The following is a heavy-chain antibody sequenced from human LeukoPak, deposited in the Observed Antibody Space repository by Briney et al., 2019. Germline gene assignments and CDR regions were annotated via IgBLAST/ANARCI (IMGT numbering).Heavy chain of an antibody. CDR1: GGSISSGSYY. Sequence: SETLSLTCTVSGGSISSGSYYWSWIRQPAGKGLEWIGRIYTSGSTNYNPSLKSRVTISVDTSKNQFSLKLSSVTAADTAVYYCARDRDEVVPAALGYYYYYYMDVWGKGTTVTISS. CDR2: IYTSGST. D-gene: IGHD2-2*01. CDR3: ARDRDEVVPAALGYYYYYYMDV. V-gene: IGHV4-61*02. J-gene: IGHJ6*03.